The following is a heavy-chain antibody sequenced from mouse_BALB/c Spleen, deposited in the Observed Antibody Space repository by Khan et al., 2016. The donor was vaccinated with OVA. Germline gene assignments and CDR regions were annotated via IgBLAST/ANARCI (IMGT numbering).Heavy chain of an antibody. Sequence: VQLKESGAVLVRPGASVKMSCKASGFSFNSYCIHWVKQSPGQGLEWIGDIYPGNSDTNYTPMFKDKATLTAGTSSNTAYMKLSSLTNEDSVVYYCARGDYSSFADWGQGTLVTVSA. V-gene: IGHV1-5*01. CDR1: GFSFNSYC. J-gene: IGHJ3*01. CDR3: ARGDYSSFAD. CDR2: IYPGNSDT. D-gene: IGHD2-12*01.